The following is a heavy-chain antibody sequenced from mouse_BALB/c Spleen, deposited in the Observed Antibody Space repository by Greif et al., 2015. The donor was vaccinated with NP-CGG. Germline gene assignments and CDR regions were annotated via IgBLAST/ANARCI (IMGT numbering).Heavy chain of an antibody. Sequence: QVQLQQPGAELVRPGTSVKVSCKASGYAFTNYLIEWVKQRPGQGLEWIGVINPGSGGTNYNEKFKGKAILTADKSSSTAYMQLSSLTSDDSAVYFCAAWRGLLGYWGQGTLVTVSA. D-gene: IGHD3-2*02. CDR3: AAWRGLLGY. V-gene: IGHV1-54*03. CDR1: GYAFTNYL. CDR2: INPGSGGT. J-gene: IGHJ3*01.